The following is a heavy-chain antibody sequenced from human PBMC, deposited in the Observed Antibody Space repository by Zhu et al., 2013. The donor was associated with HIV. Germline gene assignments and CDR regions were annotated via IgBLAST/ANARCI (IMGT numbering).Heavy chain of an antibody. CDR1: GGTFSSYA. CDR3: ARDPRRGDYDFWSGYSGFDP. D-gene: IGHD3-3*01. Sequence: QVQLVQSGAEVKKPGSSVKVSCKASGGTFSSYAISWVRQAPGQGLEWMGGIIPIFGTANYAQKFQGRVTITADESTSTAYMELSSLRSEDTAVYYCARDPRRGDYDFWSGYSGFDPWGQGTLV. V-gene: IGHV1-69*01. J-gene: IGHJ5*02. CDR2: IIPIFGTA.